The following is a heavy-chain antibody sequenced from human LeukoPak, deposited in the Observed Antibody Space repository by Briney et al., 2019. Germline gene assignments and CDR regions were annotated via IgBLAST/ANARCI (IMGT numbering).Heavy chain of an antibody. CDR1: GFTFSSYS. CDR3: ARDGTTVTRVRD. V-gene: IGHV3-21*01. J-gene: IGHJ4*02. CDR2: ISSSSSYI. Sequence: PGGSLRLSCAASGFTFSSYSMNWVRQAPGKGLEWVSSISSSSSYIYYADSVKGRFPISRDNAKNSLYLQMNSLRAEDTAVYYCARDGTTVTRVRDWGQGTLVTVSS. D-gene: IGHD4-17*01.